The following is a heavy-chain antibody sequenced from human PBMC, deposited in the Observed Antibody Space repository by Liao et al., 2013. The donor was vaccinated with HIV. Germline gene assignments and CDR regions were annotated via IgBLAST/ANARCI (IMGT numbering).Heavy chain of an antibody. D-gene: IGHD3-10*01. CDR3: ARAGRSTFFGWFDP. J-gene: IGHJ5*02. CDR2: IYHSGTT. Sequence: VQLQESGPGLVRPSEALSLTCTVSGGSMSDYYWNWIRQSPGKGLEWLGYIYHSGTTNYNPSLLSRVTMSVDTSKKQFSLKLTSVTAADTAVYYCARAGRSTFFGWFDPSGPGNPGHRLL. CDR1: GGSMSDYY. V-gene: IGHV4-59*01.